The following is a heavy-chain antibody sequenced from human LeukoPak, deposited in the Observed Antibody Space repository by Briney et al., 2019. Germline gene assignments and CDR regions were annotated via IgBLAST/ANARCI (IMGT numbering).Heavy chain of an antibody. CDR3: ASSPTVTTSFWFDP. CDR1: GYTFTSYY. J-gene: IGHJ5*02. Sequence: ASVKVSCKASGYTFTSYYMHWVRQTPGQGLEWMGIINPSGGSTSYAQRFQGRVTMTRDMSTSTVYMELSSLRSEDTAVYYCASSPTVTTSFWFDPWGQGTLVTVSS. V-gene: IGHV1-46*01. D-gene: IGHD4-17*01. CDR2: INPSGGST.